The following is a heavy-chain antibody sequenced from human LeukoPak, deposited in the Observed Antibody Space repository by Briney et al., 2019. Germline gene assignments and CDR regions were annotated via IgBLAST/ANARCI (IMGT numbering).Heavy chain of an antibody. D-gene: IGHD4-23*01. J-gene: IGHJ4*02. Sequence: PSETLSLTCTVSGASIKTYYWTWIRQPAGKGLEWIGRIYAGGSTNYNPSLKSRVTMSVDTSKNQFSLRLTSVTAADTAVYCCARNSGDFWGQGTLVTVSS. CDR3: ARNSGDF. CDR2: IYAGGST. CDR1: GASIKTYY. V-gene: IGHV4-4*07.